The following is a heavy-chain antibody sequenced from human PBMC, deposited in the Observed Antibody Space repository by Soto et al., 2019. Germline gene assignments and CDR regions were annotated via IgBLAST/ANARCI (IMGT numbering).Heavy chain of an antibody. CDR1: GYTFTCYY. D-gene: IGHD5-12*01. CDR2: INPNSCGT. J-gene: IGHJ4*02. CDR3: ARGLGVATSFDD. V-gene: IGHV1-2*02. Sequence: VXVSCRASGYTFTCYYMHWVRQAPGQGLEWMGWINPNSCGTNYAQKFQGRVTMTRDTSISTAYMELSRLRSDDTAVYYCARGLGVATSFDDWGQGTLVTVSS.